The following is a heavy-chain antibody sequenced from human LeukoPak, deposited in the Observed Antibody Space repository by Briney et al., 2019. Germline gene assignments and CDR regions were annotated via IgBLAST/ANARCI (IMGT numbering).Heavy chain of an antibody. CDR1: GFTFDDYT. Sequence: GGSLRLSCAASGFTFDDYTMHWVRRAPGKGLEWVSSISSSSSYIYYADSVKGRFTISRDNAKNSLYLQMNSLRAEDTAMYYCARDDYYGSGSYWGAFDIWGQGTMVTVSS. V-gene: IGHV3-21*01. J-gene: IGHJ3*02. CDR2: ISSSSSYI. D-gene: IGHD3-10*01. CDR3: ARDDYYGSGSYWGAFDI.